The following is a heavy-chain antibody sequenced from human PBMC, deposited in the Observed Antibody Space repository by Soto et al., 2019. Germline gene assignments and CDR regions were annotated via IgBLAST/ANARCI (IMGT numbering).Heavy chain of an antibody. J-gene: IGHJ4*02. V-gene: IGHV1-8*01. CDR2: MNPNSGNT. D-gene: IGHD5-12*01. Sequence: ASVKVSCKASGYTFTSYDINWVRQATGQGLEWMGWMNPNSGNTGYAQKFQGRVTMTRNTSISTAYMELSSLRSEDTAVYYCARVRTERWLQFRKGFDYWGQGTLVTVSS. CDR3: ARVRTERWLQFRKGFDY. CDR1: GYTFTSYD.